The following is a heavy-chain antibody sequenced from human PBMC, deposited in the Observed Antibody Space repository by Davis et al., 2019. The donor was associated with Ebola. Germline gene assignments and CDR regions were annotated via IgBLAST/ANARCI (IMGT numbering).Heavy chain of an antibody. J-gene: IGHJ4*02. CDR3: AKALFPLRVTLIDY. V-gene: IGHV3-23*01. D-gene: IGHD4-11*01. CDR2: ISGSGGST. Sequence: PGGSLRLSCAASGFTFSSYAMSWVRQAPGKGLEWVSAISGSGGSTYYADSVKGRFTISRDNSKNTLYLQMNSLRAEDTAVYYCAKALFPLRVTLIDYWGQGTLVTVSS. CDR1: GFTFSSYA.